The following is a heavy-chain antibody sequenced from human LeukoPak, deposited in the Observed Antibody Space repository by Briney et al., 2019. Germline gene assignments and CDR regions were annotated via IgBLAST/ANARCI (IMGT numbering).Heavy chain of an antibody. V-gene: IGHV3-23*01. D-gene: IGHD6-6*01. CDR1: GFMFSNYA. Sequence: GGSLRLSCVASGFMFSNYAMTWVRQAPGKGLEWVSGISGSGGTTYYADSVKGRFTISRDNSKNTLYLQMNSLKTEDTAVYYCRDEYSSSSFHYYYYYMDVWGKGTTDTVSS. J-gene: IGHJ6*03. CDR2: ISGSGGTT. CDR3: RDEYSSSSFHYYYYYMDV.